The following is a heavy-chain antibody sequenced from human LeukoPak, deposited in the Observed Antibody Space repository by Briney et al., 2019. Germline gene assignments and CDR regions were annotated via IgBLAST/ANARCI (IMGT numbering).Heavy chain of an antibody. J-gene: IGHJ5*02. V-gene: IGHV1-18*01. CDR2: ISAYNGNT. Sequence: ASVKVSCKASGYTFTSYGISWVRQAPGQGLEWMGWISAYNGNTNYAQKLQGRVTMTADTSTSTAYMELRSLRSDDTAVYYCARDVGITVADSFDPWGQGTLVTVSS. CDR1: GYTFTSYG. CDR3: ARDVGITVADSFDP. D-gene: IGHD6-13*01.